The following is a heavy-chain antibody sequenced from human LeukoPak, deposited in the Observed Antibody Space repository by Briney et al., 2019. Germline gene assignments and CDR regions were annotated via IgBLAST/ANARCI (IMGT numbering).Heavy chain of an antibody. CDR3: AREVARRYYYYYMDV. V-gene: IGHV4-4*07. CDR1: GGSISSYY. CDR2: IYTSGST. Sequence: SETLSLTCTVSGGSISSYYWSWLRQPAGKGLEWIGRIYTSGSTNYNPSLKSRVTMSVDTSKNQFSLKLSSVTAADTAVYYCAREVARRYYYYYMDVWGKGTTVTVSS. J-gene: IGHJ6*03. D-gene: IGHD2-15*01.